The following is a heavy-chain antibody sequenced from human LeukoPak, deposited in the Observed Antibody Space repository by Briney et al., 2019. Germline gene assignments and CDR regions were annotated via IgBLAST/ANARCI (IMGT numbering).Heavy chain of an antibody. CDR2: IYYSGST. V-gene: IGHV4-59*01. CDR1: GGSISSYY. J-gene: IGHJ6*02. Sequence: SETLSLTCTASGGSISSYYWSWIRQPPGKGLEWIGYIYYSGSTNYNPSLRSRVTISVDTSKNQFSLKLTSVTAADTAVYYCARALVRGVTGRYYYGMDVWGQGTTVTVSS. D-gene: IGHD3-10*01. CDR3: ARALVRGVTGRYYYGMDV.